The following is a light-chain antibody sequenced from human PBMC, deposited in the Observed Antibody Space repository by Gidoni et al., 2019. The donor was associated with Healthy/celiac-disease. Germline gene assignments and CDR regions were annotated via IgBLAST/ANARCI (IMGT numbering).Light chain of an antibody. CDR3: QQYDNLPLT. V-gene: IGKV1-33*01. CDR2: DAS. J-gene: IGKJ4*01. CDR1: QDISNY. Sequence: DIQMPKSPSSLSASVGDRVTITCQASQDISNYLNWYQQKPGKATKLLIYDASNLETGVPSRFSGSGSGTDFTFTISSLQPEDIATYYCQQYDNLPLTFGGGTKVEIK.